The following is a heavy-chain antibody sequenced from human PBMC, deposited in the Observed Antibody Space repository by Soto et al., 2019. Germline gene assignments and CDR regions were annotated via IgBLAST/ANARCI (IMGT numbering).Heavy chain of an antibody. J-gene: IGHJ4*02. CDR1: GYTFTSYA. D-gene: IGHD3-22*01. CDR3: AREFRNYASSVAY. V-gene: IGHV1-3*01. Sequence: GASVKVSCKASGYTFTSYAMHWVRQAPGQRLEWMGWINAGNGKTKYAQMFQDRVTISRDTSAKTVYMELNSLTSEDTAVYYCAREFRNYASSVAYWGQGTLVTVSS. CDR2: INAGNGKT.